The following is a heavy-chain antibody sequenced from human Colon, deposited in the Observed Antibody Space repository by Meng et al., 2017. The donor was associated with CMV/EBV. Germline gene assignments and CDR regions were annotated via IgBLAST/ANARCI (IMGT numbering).Heavy chain of an antibody. D-gene: IGHD1-1*01. CDR3: ARGGGLDTLAAFDI. J-gene: IGHJ3*02. Sequence: GGSLRLSCAASGVILGDYVMHWVRQAPGKGLEWVAFISSAGTNTNYAGAVKGRFTISRDNSRNILYLQMNNLRPDDTAVYYCARGGGLDTLAAFDIWGQGTMVTVSS. V-gene: IGHV3-30-3*01. CDR2: ISSAGTNT. CDR1: GVILGDYV.